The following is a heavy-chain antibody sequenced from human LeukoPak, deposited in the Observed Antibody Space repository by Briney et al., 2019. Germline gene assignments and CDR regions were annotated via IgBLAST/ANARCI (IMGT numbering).Heavy chain of an antibody. V-gene: IGHV3-23*01. J-gene: IGHJ3*02. D-gene: IGHD2-21*01. CDR1: GFTFSSHA. Sequence: GGSLRLSCAASGFTFSSHAMNWVRQAPGKGLEWVSSIGGIGASTYYADSVKGRFTISRDNSKNTLYLQMNSLRAEDTAVYYCAKDFVGVIADAFDIWGQGTMVTVSS. CDR3: AKDFVGVIADAFDI. CDR2: IGGIGAST.